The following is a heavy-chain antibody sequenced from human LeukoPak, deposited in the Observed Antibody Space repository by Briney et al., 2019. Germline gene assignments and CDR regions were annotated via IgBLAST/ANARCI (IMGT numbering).Heavy chain of an antibody. J-gene: IGHJ4*02. V-gene: IGHV3-23*01. CDR2: ISGSGGST. Sequence: GGSLRLSCAASGFTFSSYAMSWVRQAPGKGLEWVSAISGSGGSTYYADSVKGRFTISRDNCKNTLYLQMNSPRAEDTAVYYCAKSWSGYYGWDYWGQGTLVTVSS. D-gene: IGHD3-3*01. CDR1: GFTFSSYA. CDR3: AKSWSGYYGWDY.